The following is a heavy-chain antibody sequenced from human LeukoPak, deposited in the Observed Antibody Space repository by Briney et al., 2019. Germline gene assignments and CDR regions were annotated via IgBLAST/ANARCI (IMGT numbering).Heavy chain of an antibody. CDR1: GFTFSNAW. CDR2: IKSKTDGGTT. D-gene: IGHD3-3*01. V-gene: IGHV3-15*01. J-gene: IGHJ4*02. Sequence: GGSLRLSCAASGFTFSNAWMSWVRQAPGKGLEWVCRIKSKTDGGTTDYAAPVKGRFTISRDDSKNTLYLQMNSLKTEDTAVYYCTTDYYDFWSGSESLDYWGQGTLVTVSS. CDR3: TTDYYDFWSGSESLDY.